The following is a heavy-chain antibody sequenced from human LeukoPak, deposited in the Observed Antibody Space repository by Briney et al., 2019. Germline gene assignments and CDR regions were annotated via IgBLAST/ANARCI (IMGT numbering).Heavy chain of an antibody. CDR2: INHSGST. Sequence: SEALSLTCAVYGGSFSGYYWSWIRQPPGKGLEWIGEINHSGSTNYNPSLKSRVTISVDTSKNQFSLKLSSVTAADTAVYYCARRSHHGSGSYYYYYYGMDVWGQGTTVTVSS. CDR3: ARRSHHGSGSYYYYYYGMDV. V-gene: IGHV4-34*01. J-gene: IGHJ6*02. CDR1: GGSFSGYY. D-gene: IGHD3-10*01.